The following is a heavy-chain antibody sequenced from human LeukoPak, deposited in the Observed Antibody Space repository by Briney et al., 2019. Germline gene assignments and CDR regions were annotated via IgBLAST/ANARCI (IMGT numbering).Heavy chain of an antibody. D-gene: IGHD3-16*02. J-gene: IGHJ6*02. CDR2: IIPIFGIA. V-gene: IGHV1-69*04. CDR3: AHTRSYPLYGMDV. Sequence: ASVKVSCKASGGTFSSYAISWVRQAPGQGLEWMGRIIPIFGIANYAQKFQGRVTITADKSTSTAYMELSSLRSEDTAVYYCAHTRSYPLYGMDVWGQGTTVTVSS. CDR1: GGTFSSYA.